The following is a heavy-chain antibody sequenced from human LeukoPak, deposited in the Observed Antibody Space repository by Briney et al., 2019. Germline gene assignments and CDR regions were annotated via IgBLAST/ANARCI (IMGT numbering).Heavy chain of an antibody. Sequence: SETLSLTCTVSGGSMSSYYWSWIRQPPGKGLEWIGYIYYSGSTNYNTSLKSRVTISFDTSKNQFSLRLSSVTAADTGVYYCARVDTAMADAFDIWGQGTMVTVSS. D-gene: IGHD5-18*01. J-gene: IGHJ3*02. CDR3: ARVDTAMADAFDI. CDR2: IYYSGST. V-gene: IGHV4-59*01. CDR1: GGSMSSYY.